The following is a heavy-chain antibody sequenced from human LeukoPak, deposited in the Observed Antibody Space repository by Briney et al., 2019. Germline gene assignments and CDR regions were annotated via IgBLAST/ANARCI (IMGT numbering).Heavy chain of an antibody. V-gene: IGHV3-30*01. CDR2: ILGDGIIK. CDR3: ARGAPADPTYYYVSSDYRVDS. D-gene: IGHD3-22*01. CDR1: GFSFRSNA. J-gene: IGHJ4*02. Sequence: VGSLRLSCAAPGFSFRSNALHWVRQAPGKGLEWVGIILGDGIIKYYADSVKGRFTISRDNSENTVYLQMTSLRDEETAMYFCARGAPADPTYYYVSSDYRVDSWGQGTLVTVSS.